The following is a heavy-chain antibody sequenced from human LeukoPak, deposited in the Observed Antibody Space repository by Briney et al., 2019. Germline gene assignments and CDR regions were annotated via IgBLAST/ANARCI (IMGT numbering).Heavy chain of an antibody. V-gene: IGHV4-59*01. CDR2: IYYSGST. CDR1: GGSISSYY. Sequence: SETLSLTCTVSGGSISSYYWSWLRQPPGKGLEWIGYIYYSGSTNYNPSLKSRVTISVDTSKNQFSLKLSSVTAADTAVYYCARRTGSGYYVFDYWGQGTLVTVSS. D-gene: IGHD3-3*01. J-gene: IGHJ4*02. CDR3: ARRTGSGYYVFDY.